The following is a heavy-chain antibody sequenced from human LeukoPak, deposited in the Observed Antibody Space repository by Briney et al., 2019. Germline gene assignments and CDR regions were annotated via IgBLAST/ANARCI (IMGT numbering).Heavy chain of an antibody. V-gene: IGHV4-39*07. CDR3: ARVALRYFDRKNWFDP. Sequence: MPSETLSLTCTVSGGSITSSSYYWGWVRQPPGKGLEWIGSVYYSGNTYYNSSLKSRVTISVDTSKNQFSLKLSSVTAADTAVYYCARVALRYFDRKNWFDPWGQGTLVTVSS. D-gene: IGHD3-9*01. CDR1: GGSITSSSYY. CDR2: VYYSGNT. J-gene: IGHJ5*02.